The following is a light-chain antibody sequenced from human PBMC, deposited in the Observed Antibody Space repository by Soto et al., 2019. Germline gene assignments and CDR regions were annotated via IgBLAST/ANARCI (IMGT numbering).Light chain of an antibody. CDR1: QSISSY. CDR2: AAF. CDR3: QQSHSTPRT. V-gene: IGKV1-39*01. Sequence: DIQMTQSPSSLSASVGDRVTITCRASQSISSYLNWYQQKPGKPPKLLIYAAFSLQSGVPSRFSGSGSGTDFTLTISSLQPEDFATYYCQQSHSTPRTFGQGTKVEIK. J-gene: IGKJ1*01.